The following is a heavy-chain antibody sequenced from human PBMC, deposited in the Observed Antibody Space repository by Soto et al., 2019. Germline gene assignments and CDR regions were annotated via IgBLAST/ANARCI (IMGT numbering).Heavy chain of an antibody. V-gene: IGHV4-4*07. D-gene: IGHD3-16*01. Sequence: QVQLEESGPGLLKPSETLSLTCNVSGTSISGYYWSWIRQSAGKGLEWIGRIYATGTTNYSPSLKSRITMSVDTSMRQLSLKLTSVTAADTGIYYCVRDGSKSLRDWFDPWGRGISVTVSS. CDR1: GTSISGYY. CDR3: VRDGSKSLRDWFDP. CDR2: IYATGTT. J-gene: IGHJ5*02.